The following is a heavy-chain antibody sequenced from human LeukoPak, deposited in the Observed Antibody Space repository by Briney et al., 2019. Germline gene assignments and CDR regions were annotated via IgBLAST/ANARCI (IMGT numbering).Heavy chain of an antibody. Sequence: ASVKVSCKASGYTFTAYNMHWVRQAPGQGLEWMGWINPKSGGTNYEQKFQGRVTMTRDTSITTAYMELTRVRSDDTAVYYCARVKAPKVELRRHYFYGMDVWGQGTTVTVSS. CDR1: GYTFTAYN. D-gene: IGHD1-7*01. V-gene: IGHV1-2*02. CDR2: INPKSGGT. CDR3: ARVKAPKVELRRHYFYGMDV. J-gene: IGHJ6*02.